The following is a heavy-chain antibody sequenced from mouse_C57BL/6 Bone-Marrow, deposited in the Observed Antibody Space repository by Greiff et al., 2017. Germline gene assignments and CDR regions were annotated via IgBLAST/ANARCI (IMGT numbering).Heavy chain of an antibody. Sequence: EVKVVESGGGLVKPGGSLKLSCAASGFTFSSYAMPWVRQTPEKRLEWVATISDGGSYTYYPDNVKGRFTISRDNAKNNLYLQMSHLKSEDTAMYYCARDIYDGYYVGAMDYWGQGTSVTVSS. CDR1: GFTFSSYA. CDR3: ARDIYDGYYVGAMDY. V-gene: IGHV5-4*01. CDR2: ISDGGSYT. J-gene: IGHJ4*01. D-gene: IGHD2-3*01.